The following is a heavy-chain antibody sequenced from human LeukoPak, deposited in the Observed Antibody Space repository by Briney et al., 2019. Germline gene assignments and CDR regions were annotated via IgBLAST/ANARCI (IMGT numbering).Heavy chain of an antibody. CDR3: ARDYDFWSGYTPIDY. V-gene: IGHV1-2*02. CDR2: INPNSGGT. D-gene: IGHD3-3*01. Sequence: ASVKVSCKASGYTFTGYYMHWVRQAPGQGLGWMGWINPNSGGTNYAQKFQGRVTMTRDTSISTAYMELSKLRSDDTAVYYCARDYDFWSGYTPIDYWGQGTLVTVSS. J-gene: IGHJ4*02. CDR1: GYTFTGYY.